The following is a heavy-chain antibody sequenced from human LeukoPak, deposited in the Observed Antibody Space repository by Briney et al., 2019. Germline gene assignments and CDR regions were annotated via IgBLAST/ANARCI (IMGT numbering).Heavy chain of an antibody. CDR3: ARRVASVNDAFDI. D-gene: IGHD6-13*01. Sequence: GGSLRLSCAASGFTFSSYSMNWVRQAPGKGLEWVSSISSGSTYIYYGDSLKGRFTISRDNAKNSLYLQMNSLRAEDTAVYYCARRVASVNDAFDIWGQGTMVTVSS. J-gene: IGHJ3*02. CDR1: GFTFSSYS. CDR2: ISSGSTYI. V-gene: IGHV3-21*01.